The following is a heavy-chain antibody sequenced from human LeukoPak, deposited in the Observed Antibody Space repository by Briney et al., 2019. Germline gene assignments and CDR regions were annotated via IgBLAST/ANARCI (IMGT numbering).Heavy chain of an antibody. CDR2: IGGGGVST. CDR3: ASKPMAELDY. CDR1: GFTFSSYA. Sequence: GGSLRLSCAASGFTFSSYAMSWVRQAPGKGLEWVSAIGGGGVSTYYADSVKGRFTTSRDNSKNTLYLQMNSLRAEDTAIYFCASKPMAELDYWGQGTLVTVSS. D-gene: IGHD5-24*01. V-gene: IGHV3-23*01. J-gene: IGHJ4*02.